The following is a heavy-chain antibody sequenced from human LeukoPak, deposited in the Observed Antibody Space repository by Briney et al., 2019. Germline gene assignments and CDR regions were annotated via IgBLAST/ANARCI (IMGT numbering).Heavy chain of an antibody. J-gene: IGHJ4*02. D-gene: IGHD3-22*01. Sequence: KSGGPLRLSCAASGFTFSSCGMHWVRQAPGKGLEWVAFIRYDGTNKYYADSVKGRFTISRDNSKNTLYLQMNSLRAEDTAVFYCAKDLWYFDNTGYRYSFDYWGQGTLVTVSS. CDR1: GFTFSSCG. CDR3: AKDLWYFDNTGYRYSFDY. V-gene: IGHV3-30*02. CDR2: IRYDGTNK.